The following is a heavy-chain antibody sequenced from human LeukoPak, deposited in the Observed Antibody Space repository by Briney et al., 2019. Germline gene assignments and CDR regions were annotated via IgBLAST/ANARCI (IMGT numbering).Heavy chain of an antibody. D-gene: IGHD4-23*01. Sequence: PSETLSLTCTVSGGSIRNTDYYWGWIRQPPGKGLEYIGSIYYSGNTYYNPSLKSRVTISVDTSKNQFSLKLISVTAADTAVYYCARRGGYGGNSVPGFDYWGQGTLVTVSS. CDR2: IYYSGNT. CDR1: GGSIRNTDYY. V-gene: IGHV4-39*01. J-gene: IGHJ4*02. CDR3: ARRGGYGGNSVPGFDY.